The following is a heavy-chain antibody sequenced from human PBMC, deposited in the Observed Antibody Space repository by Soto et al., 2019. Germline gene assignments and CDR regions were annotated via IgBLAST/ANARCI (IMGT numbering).Heavy chain of an antibody. CDR3: ARDPGIYYGLDV. CDR1: GFTFSDYY. CDR2: ISSGGFTI. D-gene: IGHD3-10*01. V-gene: IGHV3-11*01. J-gene: IGHJ6*02. Sequence: QVQLVESGGGLVKPGGSLRHSCTASGFTFSDYYMTWIRQAPGKGLEWLSYISSGGFTIYYADSVKGRFTVSRDNAKNSMYIQMNTLRVEDTAVYYCARDPGIYYGLDVWGQGTKVTVSS.